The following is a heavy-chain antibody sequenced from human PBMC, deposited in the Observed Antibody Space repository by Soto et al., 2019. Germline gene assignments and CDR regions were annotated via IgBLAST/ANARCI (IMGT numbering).Heavy chain of an antibody. Sequence: EVRLVESGGGLAQPGGSLRLSCAASGFTFFSYSMNWVRQAPGKGLEWVSYISTGGGTIYYADSVKGRFTISRDNAKNSLYLQMNSLRAEDTAVYYCATGRGIYWGQGILVTVSS. CDR1: GFTFFSYS. CDR2: ISTGGGTI. J-gene: IGHJ4*02. CDR3: ATGRGIY. D-gene: IGHD3-10*01. V-gene: IGHV3-48*01.